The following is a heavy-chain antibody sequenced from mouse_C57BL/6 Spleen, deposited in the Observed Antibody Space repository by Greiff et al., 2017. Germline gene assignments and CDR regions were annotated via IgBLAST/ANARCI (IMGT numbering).Heavy chain of an antibody. CDR3: ARGGLTPYFDV. D-gene: IGHD3-1*01. V-gene: IGHV1-7*01. CDR1: GYTFTSYW. CDR2: INPSSGYT. Sequence: QVQLKQSGAELAKPGASVKLSCKASGYTFTSYWMHWVNQRPGQGLEWIGYINPSSGYTKYNQKFKDKATLTADKSSSTAYMQLSSLTYEDSAVYYCARGGLTPYFDVWGTGTTVTVSS. J-gene: IGHJ1*03.